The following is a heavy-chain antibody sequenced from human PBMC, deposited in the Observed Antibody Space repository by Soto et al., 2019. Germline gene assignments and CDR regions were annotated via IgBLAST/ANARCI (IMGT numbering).Heavy chain of an antibody. CDR1: GGSISSGDYY. Sequence: SETLSLTCTVSGGSISSGDYYWSWIRQPPGKGLEWIGYIYYSGSTYYNPSLKSRVTISVDTSKNQFSLKLSSVTAADTAVYYCARDHAELGNSYYFDYWAQGTLVTVSA. J-gene: IGHJ4*02. V-gene: IGHV4-30-4*01. CDR2: IYYSGST. CDR3: ARDHAELGNSYYFDY. D-gene: IGHD4-4*01.